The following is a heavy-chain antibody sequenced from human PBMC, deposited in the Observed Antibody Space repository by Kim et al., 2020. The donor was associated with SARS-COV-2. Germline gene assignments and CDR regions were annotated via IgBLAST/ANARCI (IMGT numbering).Heavy chain of an antibody. D-gene: IGHD2-2*01. Sequence: GGSLRLSCAASGFTFSSYGMHWVRQAPGKGLEWVAVISYDGSNKYYADSVKGRFTISRDNSKNTLYLQMNSLRAEDTAVYYCAKDLVPAAQGDFDYWGQGTLVTVSS. V-gene: IGHV3-30*18. J-gene: IGHJ4*02. CDR2: ISYDGSNK. CDR1: GFTFSSYG. CDR3: AKDLVPAAQGDFDY.